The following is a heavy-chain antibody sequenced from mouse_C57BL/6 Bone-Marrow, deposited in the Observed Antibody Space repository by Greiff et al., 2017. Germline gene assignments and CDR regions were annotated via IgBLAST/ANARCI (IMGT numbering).Heavy chain of an antibody. Sequence: QVQLQQPGAELVKPGASVKLSCKASGYTFTSYWMHWVKQRPGQGLEWIGMIHPNSGSTNYNEKFKSKATLTVDKSSSTAYMQLSSLTSEDSAVYYCARYDYDGGLFDYWGQGTTLTVSS. V-gene: IGHV1-64*01. CDR1: GYTFTSYW. J-gene: IGHJ2*01. D-gene: IGHD2-4*01. CDR2: IHPNSGST. CDR3: ARYDYDGGLFDY.